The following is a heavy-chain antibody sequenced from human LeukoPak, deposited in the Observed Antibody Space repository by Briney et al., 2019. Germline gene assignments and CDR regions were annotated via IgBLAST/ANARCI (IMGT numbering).Heavy chain of an antibody. J-gene: IGHJ4*02. D-gene: IGHD2-15*01. Sequence: PSETLSLTCTVSGGSISSTIYHWGWIRQSPGTGLEWIGYIYYSGSTDYNPSLKSRVTISVDTSKNQFSLKLSSVTAADTALYYCARDRASAGGFDYWGQGTLVTVSS. CDR3: ARDRASAGGFDY. CDR2: IYYSGST. V-gene: IGHV4-61*01. CDR1: GGSISSTIYH.